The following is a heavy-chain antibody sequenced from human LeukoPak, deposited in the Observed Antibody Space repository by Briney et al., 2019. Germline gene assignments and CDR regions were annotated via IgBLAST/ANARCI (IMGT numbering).Heavy chain of an antibody. CDR1: GFIFSSYA. J-gene: IGHJ3*02. D-gene: IGHD6-13*01. CDR2: ISYDGSNK. CDR3: ARGGSSWDFAFDI. Sequence: GRSLRLSCAASGFIFSSYAMHWVRQAPGKGLEWVAVISYDGSNKYHADSVKGRFTISRDNSKNTLYLQMNSLRAEDTAVYYCARGGSSWDFAFDIWGQGTMVTVSS. V-gene: IGHV3-30*04.